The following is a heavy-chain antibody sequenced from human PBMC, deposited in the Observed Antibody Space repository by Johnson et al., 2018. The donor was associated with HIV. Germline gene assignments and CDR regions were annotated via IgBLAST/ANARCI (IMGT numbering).Heavy chain of an antibody. D-gene: IGHD3-22*01. J-gene: IGHJ3*02. V-gene: IGHV3-30*03. Sequence: VQLVESGGGLVQPGGSLRLSCAASGFTFSSYWMSWVRQAPGKGLEWVAVISYDGNNEYYAHSVKGRFTISRDNSKSTLFLQMNSLRPEDTAVYYCARIRVAVITEGGAVDIWGQGTMVTVSS. CDR3: ARIRVAVITEGGAVDI. CDR2: ISYDGNNE. CDR1: GFTFSSYW.